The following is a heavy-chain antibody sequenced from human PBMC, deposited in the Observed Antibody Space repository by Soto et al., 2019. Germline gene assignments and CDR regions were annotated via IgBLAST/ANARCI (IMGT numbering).Heavy chain of an antibody. Sequence: SETLSLTCTVSGGTISSGGYYWSWIRQHPGKGLEWIGYIYYSGSTYYNPSLKSRVTISVDTSKNHFSLKLSSVTAADTSVYYCASDLLYYDSSGYSSFDYWGQGTLVTVSS. V-gene: IGHV4-31*03. J-gene: IGHJ4*02. D-gene: IGHD3-22*01. CDR2: IYYSGST. CDR3: ASDLLYYDSSGYSSFDY. CDR1: GGTISSGGYY.